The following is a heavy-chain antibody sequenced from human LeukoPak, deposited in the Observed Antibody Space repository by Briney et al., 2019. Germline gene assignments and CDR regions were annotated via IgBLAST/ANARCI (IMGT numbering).Heavy chain of an antibody. CDR3: ARSLEWLGHFDY. Sequence: GGSLRLSCVASGFTFSSDAMHWVRQTPGKGLEWVAVISYDGNEKYQVDSVKGRSTISRDNSKNTLYLQMNSLRAEDTALYYCARSLEWLGHFDYWGQGTLVTVSS. V-gene: IGHV3-30-3*01. J-gene: IGHJ4*02. CDR2: ISYDGNEK. D-gene: IGHD6-19*01. CDR1: GFTFSSDA.